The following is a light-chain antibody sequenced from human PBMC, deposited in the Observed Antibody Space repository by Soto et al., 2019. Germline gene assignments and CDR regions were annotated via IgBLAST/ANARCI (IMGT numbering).Light chain of an antibody. CDR2: AAS. Sequence: DLQLTQSPSFLSASVGDRVTITCRASQGISSYLAWYQQKPGKAPKLLIYAASTLQSGVPSRFGGSGSGTEFTLTISSLQPEDFATYYCQQLNSYPLTFGQGTRLEIK. CDR3: QQLNSYPLT. J-gene: IGKJ5*01. CDR1: QGISSY. V-gene: IGKV1-9*01.